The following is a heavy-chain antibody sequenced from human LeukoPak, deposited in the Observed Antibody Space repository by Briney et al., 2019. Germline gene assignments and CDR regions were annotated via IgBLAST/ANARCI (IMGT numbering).Heavy chain of an antibody. CDR2: IYHSGST. V-gene: IGHV4-34*01. Sequence: SETLSLTCAVYGGSFSDYYWSWIRQPPGKGLEWIGEIYHSGSTNYNPSLKSRVTISVDKSKNQFSLKLSSVTAADTAVYYCARHERGYSYGAFGYWGQGTLVTVSS. D-gene: IGHD5-18*01. CDR1: GGSFSDYY. J-gene: IGHJ4*02. CDR3: ARHERGYSYGAFGY.